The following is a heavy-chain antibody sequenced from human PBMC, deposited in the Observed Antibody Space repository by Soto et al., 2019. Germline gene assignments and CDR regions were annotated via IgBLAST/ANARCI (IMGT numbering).Heavy chain of an antibody. CDR2: ISGSGGST. CDR1: GFTFSGYA. D-gene: IGHD6-19*01. J-gene: IGHJ4*02. CDR3: AKDPSTFGIAVAVAPYYSYY. Sequence: EVQLLESGGGLVQPGGSLRLSCAASGFTFSGYAMSWVRQAPGKGLEWVSAISGSGGSTYYADSVKGRFTISRDNSKNMLDRQINILITEDRAVYSCAKDPSTFGIAVAVAPYYSYYRGPRSLVTV. V-gene: IGHV3-23*01.